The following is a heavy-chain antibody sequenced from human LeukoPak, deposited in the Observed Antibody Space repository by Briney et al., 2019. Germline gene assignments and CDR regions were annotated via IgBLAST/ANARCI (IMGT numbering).Heavy chain of an antibody. D-gene: IGHD3-10*01. CDR1: GFTVSSNY. Sequence: GGSLRLSYAASGFTVSSNYMSWVRQAPGKGLEWVAVIYSGGSTYYADSVKGRFTISRDNSKNTLYLQMNSLRAEDTAVYYCARGLTGFTMVEFDPWGQGTLVTVSS. V-gene: IGHV3-66*01. CDR2: IYSGGST. J-gene: IGHJ5*02. CDR3: ARGLTGFTMVEFDP.